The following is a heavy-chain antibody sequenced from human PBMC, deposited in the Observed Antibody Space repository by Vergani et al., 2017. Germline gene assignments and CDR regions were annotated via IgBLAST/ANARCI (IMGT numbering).Heavy chain of an antibody. CDR2: ISGSGDTI. D-gene: IGHD7-27*01. CDR3: ARDVGSPNRGYSDY. J-gene: IGHJ4*02. V-gene: IGHV3-48*03. Sequence: EVQLVESGGGLVQPGGSLRVSCAASGFTLSSYGINWVRQAPGKGLEWVSYISGSGDTIFYADSVKGRFTIFRDNAKNSIYLQMNSLRGEDTAVYCCARDVGSPNRGYSDYWGQGTLVTVSS. CDR1: GFTLSSYG.